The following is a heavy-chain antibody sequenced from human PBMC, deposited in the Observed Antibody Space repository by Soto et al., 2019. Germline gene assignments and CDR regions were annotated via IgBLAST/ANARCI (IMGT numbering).Heavy chain of an antibody. D-gene: IGHD3-10*01. J-gene: IGHJ6*02. CDR2: INYSGRTT. CDR1: GFSFNTYA. V-gene: IGHV3-23*01. CDR3: VKQRGSGKTYYYNMDV. Sequence: EVQLLESGGGLVQPGGSLRLSCETSGFSFNTYAMTWVRQAPGMGLEWVAVINYSGRTTFHAQSVKGRFTISRDNSRNTGLLQMDSLRAEDTAVDYWVKQRGSGKTYYYNMDVWGLGTTVIVSS.